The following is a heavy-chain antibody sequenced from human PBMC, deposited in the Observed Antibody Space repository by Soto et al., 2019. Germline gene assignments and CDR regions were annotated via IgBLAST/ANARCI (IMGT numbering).Heavy chain of an antibody. Sequence: GASVKVSCKASGYTFTGYAMHWVRQAPGQRLEWMGWINAGNGNTKYSQKFQGRVTITRDTSASTAYMELSSLRSEDTAVYFCSRSVAVPADFYYCAQGTLVPSSS. D-gene: IGHD6-19*01. CDR3: SRSVAVPADFYY. CDR2: INAGNGNT. V-gene: IGHV1-3*01. CDR1: GYTFTGYA. J-gene: IGHJ4*02.